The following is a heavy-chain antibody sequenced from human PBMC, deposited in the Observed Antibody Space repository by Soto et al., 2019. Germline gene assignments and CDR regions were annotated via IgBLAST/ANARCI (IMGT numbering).Heavy chain of an antibody. J-gene: IGHJ4*02. V-gene: IGHV3-74*01. Sequence: EVQLVESGGGLVQPGGSLRLSCAASGFTFSSYWMHWVRQAPGKGLVWVSRINSDGSSTSYADSVKGRFTISRDNAKNTLYLQMNSLRAEDTAVYYCVLPTEIINFDYWGQGTLVTVSS. CDR1: GFTFSSYW. D-gene: IGHD4-17*01. CDR3: VLPTEIINFDY. CDR2: INSDGSST.